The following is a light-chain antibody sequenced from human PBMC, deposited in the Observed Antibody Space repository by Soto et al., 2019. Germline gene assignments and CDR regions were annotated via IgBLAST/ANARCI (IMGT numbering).Light chain of an antibody. J-gene: IGKJ4*01. CDR2: GAS. CDR3: QQYGSSLALT. V-gene: IGKV3-20*01. CDR1: QSVSSSY. Sequence: EIVLTQSAGTLSLSPGERATLSCRASQSVSSSYLAWYQQKPGQAPRLLIYGASSRATGIPDRFSGSGSGTDFTLTISRLEPEDFAVYYCQQYGSSLALTFGGGTKVDIK.